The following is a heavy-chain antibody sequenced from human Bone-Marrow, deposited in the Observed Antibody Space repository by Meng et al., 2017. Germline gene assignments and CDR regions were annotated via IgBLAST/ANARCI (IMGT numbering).Heavy chain of an antibody. CDR2: INPSGGST. Sequence: ASVKVSCKASGYTFTSYYMHWLRQAPGQGLEWMGIINPSGGSTSYAQKFQGRVTMTRDTSTSTVYMELSSLRSEDTAMYYCARVAVTSCYDYWGQGTLVTVSS. D-gene: IGHD2-21*01. V-gene: IGHV1-46*01. J-gene: IGHJ4*02. CDR3: ARVAVTSCYDY. CDR1: GYTFTSYY.